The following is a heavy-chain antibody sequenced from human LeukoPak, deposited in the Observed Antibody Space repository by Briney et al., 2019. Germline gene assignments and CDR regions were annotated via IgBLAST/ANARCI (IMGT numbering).Heavy chain of an antibody. CDR1: GFTFSSYW. V-gene: IGHV3-7*03. D-gene: IGHD2-2*01. CDR3: ARTGYCSSTSCPYYYYYGMDV. CDR2: KNKEERKK. Sequence: GGSLRLSCAASGFTFSSYWMSWVRQAPGKGREWVPNKNKEERKKYYVDSVKGQFIISRDNAKNSLYLQMNSLRAEDTAVYYCARTGYCSSTSCPYYYYYGMDVWGQGTTVTVSS. J-gene: IGHJ6*02.